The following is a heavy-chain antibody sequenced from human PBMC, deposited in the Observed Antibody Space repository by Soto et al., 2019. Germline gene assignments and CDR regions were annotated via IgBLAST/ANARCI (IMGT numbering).Heavy chain of an antibody. Sequence: SVKVSCKASGGTFSSYAISWVRQAPGQGLEWMGGIIPIFGTANYAQKFQGRVTMTTDTSTSTAYMEMRSLRSDDTAVYYCARAFPPTDYGGQGTLVTVP. V-gene: IGHV1-69*05. J-gene: IGHJ4*02. CDR2: IIPIFGTA. CDR1: GGTFSSYA. CDR3: ARAFPPTDY.